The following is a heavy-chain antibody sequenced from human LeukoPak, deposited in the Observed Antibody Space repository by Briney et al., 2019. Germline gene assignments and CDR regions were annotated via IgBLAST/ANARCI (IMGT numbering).Heavy chain of an antibody. J-gene: IGHJ5*02. Sequence: SETLSLTCTVSGGSISSGDYYWSWIRQPPGKGLEWIGYIYYSGSTYYNPSLKSRVTISVDTSKNQFSPKLSSVTAADTAVYYCARGPTTRWFDPWGQGTLVTVSS. V-gene: IGHV4-30-4*01. CDR2: IYYSGST. CDR1: GGSISSGDYY. D-gene: IGHD1-7*01. CDR3: ARGPTTRWFDP.